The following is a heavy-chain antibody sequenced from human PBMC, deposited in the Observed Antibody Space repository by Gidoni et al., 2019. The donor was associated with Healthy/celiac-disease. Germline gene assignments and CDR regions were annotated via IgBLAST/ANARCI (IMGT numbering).Heavy chain of an antibody. Sequence: QVQLQQWGAGLLKPSEPLSLTCAVYGGSFSGYYWSWIRQPPGKGLEWIGEINHSGSTNYNPSLKSRVTISVDTSKNQFSLKLSSVTAADTAVYYCARGHLKAVAGLTGGAFDIWGQGTMVTVSS. CDR3: ARGHLKAVAGLTGGAFDI. D-gene: IGHD6-19*01. V-gene: IGHV4-34*01. CDR2: INHSGST. J-gene: IGHJ3*02. CDR1: GGSFSGYY.